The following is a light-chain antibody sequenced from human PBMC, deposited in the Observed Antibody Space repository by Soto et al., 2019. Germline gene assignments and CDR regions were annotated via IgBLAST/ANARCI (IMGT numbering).Light chain of an antibody. J-gene: IGKJ5*01. V-gene: IGKV3-20*01. Sequence: IVLTPSPDTVSLSPGETPTLTSSPSQSVGTRLAWYQHKTGQAPSLLMSGASSRATGIPDRFSGSGCETDFTLTISRLEPEDFAVYYCQHYHVGQTIAFGRGTRLEIK. CDR3: QHYHVGQTIA. CDR2: GAS. CDR1: QSVGTR.